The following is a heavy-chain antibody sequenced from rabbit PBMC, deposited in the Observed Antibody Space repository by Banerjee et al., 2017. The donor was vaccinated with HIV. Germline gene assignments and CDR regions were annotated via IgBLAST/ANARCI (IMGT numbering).Heavy chain of an antibody. Sequence: QEQLVESGGGLVQPGGSLKLSCKASGFDFSSYGVSWVRQAPGKGLEWIGYIDPVFGSTYYASWVNGRFTISSHNAQNTLYLQLNSLTAADTATYFCVREDAGYAGYGYATLWGPGTLVTVS. J-gene: IGHJ4*01. D-gene: IGHD6-1*01. CDR2: IDPVFGST. CDR3: VREDAGYAGYGYATL. CDR1: GFDFSSYG. V-gene: IGHV1S47*01.